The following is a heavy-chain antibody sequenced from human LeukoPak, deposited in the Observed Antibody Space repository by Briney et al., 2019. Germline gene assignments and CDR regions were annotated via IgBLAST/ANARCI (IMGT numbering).Heavy chain of an antibody. J-gene: IGHJ4*02. V-gene: IGHV3-30*18. CDR3: AKDPRSSTRTYFDY. D-gene: IGHD2-2*01. Sequence: PGGSLRLSCAASGFIFSSYGMHWVRQAPGKGLEWVAVISYDGSNKYYADSVKGRFTISRDNSKNTLNLQVNSLRVEDTAVYYCAKDPRSSTRTYFDYWGQGTLVTVSS. CDR1: GFIFSSYG. CDR2: ISYDGSNK.